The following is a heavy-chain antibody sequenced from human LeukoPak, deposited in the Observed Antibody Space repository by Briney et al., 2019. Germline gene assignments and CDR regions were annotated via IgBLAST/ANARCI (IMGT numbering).Heavy chain of an antibody. Sequence: GESLKISCKGSGYSFTCYWIGWVRPLPGKGVEWMGIIYPGDSDTSYSPSFQGHVTISADKSISTAYLQWSSLKASDTAMYYCARPTAPYSGSYLGYSGQGTLVTVSS. CDR2: IYPGDSDT. J-gene: IGHJ4*02. D-gene: IGHD1-26*01. CDR3: ARPTAPYSGSYLGY. CDR1: GYSFTCYW. V-gene: IGHV5-51*01.